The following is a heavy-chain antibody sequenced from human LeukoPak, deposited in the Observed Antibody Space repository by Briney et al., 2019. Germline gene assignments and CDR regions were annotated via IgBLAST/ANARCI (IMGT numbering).Heavy chain of an antibody. J-gene: IGHJ4*02. CDR2: ISSSGSTI. D-gene: IGHD4-17*01. CDR3: ARRLRRNYFDY. CDR1: GFTFCSYE. Sequence: GGSLRLSCAASGFTFCSYEMNWVRQAAGKGLEWVSYISSSGSTIYYADSVKGRFTISRDNAKNSLYLQMNSLRAEDTAVYYCARRLRRNYFDYWGQGTLVTVSS. V-gene: IGHV3-48*03.